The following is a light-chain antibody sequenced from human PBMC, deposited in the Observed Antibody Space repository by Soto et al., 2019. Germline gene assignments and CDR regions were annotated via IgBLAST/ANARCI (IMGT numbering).Light chain of an antibody. CDR1: NSDVGGYNY. CDR2: EVS. Sequence: QSVLTQPASVSGSPGQSITISCTGTNSDVGGYNYVSWYQQHPGKAPKLLIYEVSNRPSGVSDRFSGSKSGSTASLTISGLQADDGADYYCTSWTTNNIPYVFGTGTKLTVL. V-gene: IGLV2-14*03. J-gene: IGLJ1*01. CDR3: TSWTTNNIPYV.